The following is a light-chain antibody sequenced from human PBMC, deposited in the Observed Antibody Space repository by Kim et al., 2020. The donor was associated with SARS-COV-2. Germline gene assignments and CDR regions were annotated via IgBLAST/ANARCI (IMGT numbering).Light chain of an antibody. CDR3: QQFKSFPPT. Sequence: QLAQSPSSLSASVGDRVTITCRASQGIGTSLAWYRQRPGKAPQLLMEGTSTLESGVPSGFTGSGSGTDFILTISSLQPEDFATYYCQQFKSFPPTFGQGTKVDIK. CDR1: QGIGTS. CDR2: GTS. V-gene: IGKV1-9*01. J-gene: IGKJ1*01.